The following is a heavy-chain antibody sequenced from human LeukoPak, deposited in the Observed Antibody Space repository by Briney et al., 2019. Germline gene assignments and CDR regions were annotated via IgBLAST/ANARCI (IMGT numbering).Heavy chain of an antibody. J-gene: IGHJ4*02. CDR2: CFHSGRT. Sequence: PSETLSLTCTVSGDSISRSNTFWGWMPQPPGMGLEWLASCFHSGRTYYNASLKSRVTISVDTSKNQFSLKLSSVSAADTAVYYCARHRYRSGAGDYWGQGTLVTVSS. CDR1: GDSISRSNTF. CDR3: ARHRYRSGAGDY. D-gene: IGHD6-19*01. V-gene: IGHV4-39*01.